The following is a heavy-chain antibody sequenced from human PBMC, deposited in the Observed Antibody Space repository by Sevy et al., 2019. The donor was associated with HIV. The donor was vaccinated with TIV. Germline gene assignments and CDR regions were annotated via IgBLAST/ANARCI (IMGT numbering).Heavy chain of an antibody. CDR2: IRSKTFRGTT. CDR1: GLTFSDYA. D-gene: IGHD2-2*01. Sequence: GGSLRLSCTASGLTFSDYAMSWVRQAPGKGLEWLGLIRSKTFRGTTEYAASVKGRFTISRDDSKNIAYLQMNSLKTEDTAVYYCDVAQYQLLSPFDSWGQGTLVTVSS. CDR3: DVAQYQLLSPFDS. V-gene: IGHV3-49*04. J-gene: IGHJ4*02.